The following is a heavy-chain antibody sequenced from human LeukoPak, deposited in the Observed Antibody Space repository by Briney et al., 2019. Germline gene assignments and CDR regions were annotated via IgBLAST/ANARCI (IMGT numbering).Heavy chain of an antibody. D-gene: IGHD2-2*01. CDR2: ITDNGAHT. J-gene: IGHJ4*02. CDR3: ATVGGSCSSSDCFAYFAY. V-gene: IGHV3-23*01. CDR1: GFTISNSA. Sequence: GGSLRLSCAASGFTISNSAMTWVRQAPGKGLDWVSIITDNGAHTFYADSVKGRFTISRDTSENTLYLQMNSLRADDTAVYYCATVGGSCSSSDCFAYFAYWGQGTLLTVSS.